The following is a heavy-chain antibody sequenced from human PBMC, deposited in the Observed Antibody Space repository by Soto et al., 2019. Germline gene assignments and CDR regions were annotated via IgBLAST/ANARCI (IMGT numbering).Heavy chain of an antibody. J-gene: IGHJ4*02. V-gene: IGHV1-3*05. Sequence: QVQLVQSGAEEKKPGASVKVSCKASGYTFINYAIHWVRQAPGQRLEWMGWINAGNGDTKYSQKFQGRVTITRDTSANTAYMELSGLRSEGTAVYHCARGGAGYYFDYWGQGTLVTVSS. CDR3: ARGGAGYYFDY. D-gene: IGHD2-15*01. CDR2: INAGNGDT. CDR1: GYTFINYA.